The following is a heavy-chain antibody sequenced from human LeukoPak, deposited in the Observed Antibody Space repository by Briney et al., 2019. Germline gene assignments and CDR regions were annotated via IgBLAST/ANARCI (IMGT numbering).Heavy chain of an antibody. CDR1: DDSITMDY. V-gene: IGHV4-59*01. Sequence: PSETLSLTCTVSDDSITMDYWTWIRQPPGKGLEWIGYVDHTGSTKFNPSLNGRVSISIDTSKNQLSLQLTSVTAADTAVYYCARVTDWNDLDYWGQGTLVTVSS. CDR2: VDHTGST. CDR3: ARVTDWNDLDY. D-gene: IGHD1-1*01. J-gene: IGHJ4*02.